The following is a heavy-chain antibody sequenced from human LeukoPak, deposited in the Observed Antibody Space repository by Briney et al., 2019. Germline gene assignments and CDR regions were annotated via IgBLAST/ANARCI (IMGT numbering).Heavy chain of an antibody. CDR3: ASSDRRAYYYDSSGYSR. CDR1: GGSISSGGYY. J-gene: IGHJ4*02. V-gene: IGHV4-31*03. CDR2: IYYSGST. D-gene: IGHD3-22*01. Sequence: SETLSLTCTVSGGSISSGGYYWSWIRQHPGKGLEWIGYIYYSGSTYYNPSLKSRVTISVDTSKNQFSLKLSSVTAADTALYYCASSDRRAYYYDSSGYSRWGQETLVTVSS.